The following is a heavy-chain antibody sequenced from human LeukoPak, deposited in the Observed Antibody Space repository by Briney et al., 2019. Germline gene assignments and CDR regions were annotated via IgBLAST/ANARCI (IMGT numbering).Heavy chain of an antibody. Sequence: SVKVSCKASGGTFSSYAISWVRQAPGQGLEWMGRIIPILGIANYAQKFQGRVTITADKSTSTAYMELSSLRSEDTAVYYCARADSGGDSSGYKWFHPWGQGTLVTVSS. J-gene: IGHJ5*02. CDR3: ARADSGGDSSGYKWFHP. V-gene: IGHV1-69*04. CDR2: IIPILGIA. D-gene: IGHD3-22*01. CDR1: GGTFSSYA.